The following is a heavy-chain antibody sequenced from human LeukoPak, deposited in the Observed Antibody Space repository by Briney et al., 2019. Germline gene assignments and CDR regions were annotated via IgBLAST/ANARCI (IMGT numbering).Heavy chain of an antibody. J-gene: IGHJ5*02. CDR2: IIPIFGTA. CDR1: GGTFSSYA. CDR3: AGVGERGYSYGLNWFDP. Sequence: SVKASCKASGGTFSSYAISWVRQAPGQGLEWMGGIIPIFGTANYAQKFQGRVTITADESTSTAYMELSSLRSEDTAVYYCAGVGERGYSYGLNWFDPWGQGTLVTVSS. V-gene: IGHV1-69*01. D-gene: IGHD5-18*01.